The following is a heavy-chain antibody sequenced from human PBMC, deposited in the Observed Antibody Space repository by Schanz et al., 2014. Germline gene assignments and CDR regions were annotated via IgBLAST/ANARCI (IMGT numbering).Heavy chain of an antibody. J-gene: IGHJ4*02. D-gene: IGHD3-10*01. CDR1: GFSVSSNY. V-gene: IGHV3-66*01. Sequence: EVQLVESGGGLVQPGGSLRLSCAASGFSVSSNYMSWVRQAPGKGLEWVSVIYRGGSTYYADSVKGRFTISRDNSKNTLYLQMNSLRDEDTAVYYCAREGERKGMLPYYFDYWGQGALVTVSS. CDR2: IYRGGST. CDR3: AREGERKGMLPYYFDY.